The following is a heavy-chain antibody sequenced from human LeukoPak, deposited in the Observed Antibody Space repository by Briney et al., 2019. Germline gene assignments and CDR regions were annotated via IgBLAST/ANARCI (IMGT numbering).Heavy chain of an antibody. J-gene: IGHJ4*02. V-gene: IGHV4-59*01. CDR2: IYYSGST. CDR1: GGSISSYY. CDR3: ASVYTAGPSPHLDY. D-gene: IGHD5-18*01. Sequence: SETLSLTCTVSGGSISSYYWSWIRQPPGKGLEWIGYIYYSGSTNYNPSLKSRVTISVDTSKNQFSLKLSSVTAEDTAVYYCASVYTAGPSPHLDYWGQGTLVTVSS.